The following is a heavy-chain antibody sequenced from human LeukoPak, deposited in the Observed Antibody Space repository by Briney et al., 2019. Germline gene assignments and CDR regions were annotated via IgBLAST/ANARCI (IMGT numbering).Heavy chain of an antibody. D-gene: IGHD3-9*01. V-gene: IGHV4-4*02. CDR1: GGSISSSNW. CDR3: ARSGDILTGYCIAI. J-gene: IGHJ4*02. CDR2: IYHSGST. Sequence: SGTLSLTCAVSGGSISSSNWWSWVRQPPGKGLEWIGEIYHSGSTNYNPSLKSRVTISVDKSKNQFPLKLSSVTAADTAVYYCARSGDILTGYCIAIWGQGTLVTVSS.